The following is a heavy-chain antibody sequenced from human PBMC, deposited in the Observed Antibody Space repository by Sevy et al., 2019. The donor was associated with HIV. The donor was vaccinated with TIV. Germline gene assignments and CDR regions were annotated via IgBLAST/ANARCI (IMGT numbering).Heavy chain of an antibody. CDR1: GFTFSSYS. CDR3: ARDSPPDYDILTGSHYFDY. J-gene: IGHJ4*02. D-gene: IGHD3-9*01. Sequence: GGFLRLSCAASGFTFSSYSMNWVRQAPGKGLEWVSSISSSSSYIYYADSVKGRFTISRDNAKNSLYLQMNSLRAEDTAVYYCARDSPPDYDILTGSHYFDYWGQGTLVTVSS. CDR2: ISSSSSYI. V-gene: IGHV3-21*01.